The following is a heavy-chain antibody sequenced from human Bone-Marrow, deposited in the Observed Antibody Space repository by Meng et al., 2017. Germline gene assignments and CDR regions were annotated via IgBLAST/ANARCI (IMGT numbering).Heavy chain of an antibody. J-gene: IGHJ5*02. Sequence: QVQLQESGPGLVKPSQTLSPTCNVLGGPISGGDYYWCWLRQPPGKGLEWIGSIHFSGSTYYNPSLNSRITISVDMSRNQFSLRLTSVTSADMAVYYCARARTTNQSKYRNAYNWFDPWGQGTLVTVSS. CDR3: ARARTTNQSKYRNAYNWFDP. CDR1: GGPISGGDYY. V-gene: IGHV4-30-4*01. CDR2: IHFSGST. D-gene: IGHD2/OR15-2a*01.